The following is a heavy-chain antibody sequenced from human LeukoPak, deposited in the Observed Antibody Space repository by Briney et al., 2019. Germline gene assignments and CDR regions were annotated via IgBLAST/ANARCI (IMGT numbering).Heavy chain of an antibody. CDR3: ARDRLGYLYDY. CDR2: IRQDGSEK. V-gene: IGHV3-7*01. CDR1: GFSFSTYW. Sequence: PGGSLRLSCAASGFSFSTYWMSWVRQAPGKGLEWVANIRQDGSEKYYVDSVEGRFTISRDNAKNSLYLQMNSLRAEDSAVYYCARDRLGYLYDYWGQGTLVTVSS. D-gene: IGHD2-2*03. J-gene: IGHJ4*02.